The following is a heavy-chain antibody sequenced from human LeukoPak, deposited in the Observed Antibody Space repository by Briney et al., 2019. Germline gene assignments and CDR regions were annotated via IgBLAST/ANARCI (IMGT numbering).Heavy chain of an antibody. D-gene: IGHD6-13*01. J-gene: IGHJ5*02. CDR1: GFTFSSYG. CDR3: AKDQTYSSNFNWFDP. Sequence: GGSLRLSCAASGFTFSSYGMHWVRQAPGKGLEWVAVISYDGSNKYYADSVKGRFTISRDNSKNTLYLQMNSLRAEDTAVYYCAKDQTYSSNFNWFDPWGQGTLVTVSS. CDR2: ISYDGSNK. V-gene: IGHV3-30*18.